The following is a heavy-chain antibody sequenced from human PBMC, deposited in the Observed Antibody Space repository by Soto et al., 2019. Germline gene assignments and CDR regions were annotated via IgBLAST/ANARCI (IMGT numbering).Heavy chain of an antibody. CDR1: GFTFSSHS. V-gene: IGHV3-30-3*01. CDR2: ISYDGSIK. J-gene: IGHJ4*02. CDR3: AREWSTSGDLDY. D-gene: IGHD3-10*01. Sequence: QVQLVESGGDVVQPGMSLRLSCAASGFTFSSHSIQWVRQAPGKGLEWVAVISYDGSIKYYADSVKGRFTISRDNSKNTADLQMNSLRAEDTAVFYCAREWSTSGDLDYWGQGTLVIVSS.